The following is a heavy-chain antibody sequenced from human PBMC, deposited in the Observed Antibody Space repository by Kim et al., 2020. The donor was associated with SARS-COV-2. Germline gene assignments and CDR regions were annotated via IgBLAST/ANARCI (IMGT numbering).Heavy chain of an antibody. Sequence: GGSLRLSCAASGFAFGAYGMNWVRQAPGKGLEWVSFIRRSSSHMYYADSVKGRFTISRDNTKNSLYLQLNSLRDEDTAIYYCARGPLACNSVTCHLGWIDPWGQGTLVTVSS. D-gene: IGHD1-26*01. V-gene: IGHV3-21*01. CDR3: ARGPLACNSVTCHLGWIDP. CDR2: IRRSSSHM. CDR1: GFAFGAYG. J-gene: IGHJ5*02.